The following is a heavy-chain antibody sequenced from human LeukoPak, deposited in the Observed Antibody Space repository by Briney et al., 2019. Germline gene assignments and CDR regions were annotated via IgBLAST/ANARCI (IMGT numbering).Heavy chain of an antibody. CDR2: IVVGSGNT. CDR1: GFTFTSSA. CDR3: AAAQVGDYGDYVRDY. Sequence: SVKVSCKASGFTFTSSAMQWVRQAGGQRLEWIGWIVVGSGNTNYAQKFQERVTITRDMSTSTAYMELSSLRSEDTAVYYCAAAQVGDYGDYVRDYWGQGTLVTVSS. V-gene: IGHV1-58*02. D-gene: IGHD4-17*01. J-gene: IGHJ4*02.